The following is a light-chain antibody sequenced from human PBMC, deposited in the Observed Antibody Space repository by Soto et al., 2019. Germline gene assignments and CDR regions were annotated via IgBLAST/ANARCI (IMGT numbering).Light chain of an antibody. Sequence: DIQMTQSPSSLSVSVGDRVTITCRASQSISNYLNWYQQKPGKDPKLLIYAASSLQSGVPSRFSGSGSGTDFTLTISSLQPEDFATYYCQRSYRTLWTVGQGTKVEIK. CDR2: AAS. CDR1: QSISNY. CDR3: QRSYRTLWT. V-gene: IGKV1-39*01. J-gene: IGKJ1*01.